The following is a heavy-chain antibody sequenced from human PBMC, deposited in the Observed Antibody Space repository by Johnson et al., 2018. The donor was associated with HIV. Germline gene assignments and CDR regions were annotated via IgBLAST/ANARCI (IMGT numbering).Heavy chain of an antibody. V-gene: IGHV3-53*01. Sequence: VQLVESGGGLIQPGGSLRLSCAASGFTVSSNYMSWVRQAPGKGLEWVSVIYSGGSTYYADSVKGRFTISRDNSKNTLYLQMHSLRVEDTAVYYCARDHLRRSHAFDIWGQGTMVTVSS. CDR3: ARDHLRRSHAFDI. CDR2: IYSGGST. CDR1: GFTVSSNY. J-gene: IGHJ3*02. D-gene: IGHD2-15*01.